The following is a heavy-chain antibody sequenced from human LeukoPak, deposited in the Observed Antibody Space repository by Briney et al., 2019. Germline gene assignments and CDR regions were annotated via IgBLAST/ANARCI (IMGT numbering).Heavy chain of an antibody. Sequence: HPGGSLRLSCAASEFSVGSNYMTWVRQAPGKGLEWVSLIYSGGSTYYADSVKGRFTISRDNAKNTLYLQMNSLRAEDTAVYYCARVGGYARFDPWGQGTLITVSS. CDR2: IYSGGST. J-gene: IGHJ5*02. D-gene: IGHD5-12*01. V-gene: IGHV3-66*01. CDR1: EFSVGSNY. CDR3: ARVGGYARFDP.